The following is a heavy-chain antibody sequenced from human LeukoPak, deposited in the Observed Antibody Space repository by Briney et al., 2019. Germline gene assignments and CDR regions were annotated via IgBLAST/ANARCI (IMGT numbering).Heavy chain of an antibody. J-gene: IGHJ4*02. CDR3: ARLPGPYFDY. V-gene: IGHV4-59*01. D-gene: IGHD2-2*01. CDR1: GGSISSYY. Sequence: PSETLSLTCTVSGGSISSYYWSWIRQPPGKGLEWIGYIYYSGGTKYNPSLNRRVAISVDATKNQLSLMLLSVTASDNAVYYCARLPGPYFDYWGQGTLVTVSS. CDR2: IYYSGGT.